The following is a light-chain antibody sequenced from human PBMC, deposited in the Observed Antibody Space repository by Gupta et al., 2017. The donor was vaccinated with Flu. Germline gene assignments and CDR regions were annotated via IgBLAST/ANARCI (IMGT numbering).Light chain of an antibody. Sequence: QSALTQPASVSGSPGQAITISCAGAISDVSGYDSVSWYQHSPGKAPKLMIYDVSTRPSGVSRRFSGSTSGNTASLTISGLQAQDEADYYCISYTTRNTFLFGSGTRVTVL. CDR1: ISDVSGYDS. CDR3: ISYTTRNTFL. CDR2: DVS. J-gene: IGLJ1*01. V-gene: IGLV2-14*01.